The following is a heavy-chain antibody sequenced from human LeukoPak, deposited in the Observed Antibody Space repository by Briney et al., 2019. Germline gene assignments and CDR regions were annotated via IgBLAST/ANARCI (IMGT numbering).Heavy chain of an antibody. Sequence: SETLSLTCTVSAYSISSGSYWGGIRQPLGKGLEWIGSIYHSGTSYYDSSLKTRVTISVDTSKNQFSLKLSSVTAADTAVYYCARGEGQPDSNFDYWGQGTLVTVSS. J-gene: IGHJ4*02. D-gene: IGHD1-14*01. CDR2: IYHSGTS. V-gene: IGHV4-38-2*02. CDR1: AYSISSGSY. CDR3: ARGEGQPDSNFDY.